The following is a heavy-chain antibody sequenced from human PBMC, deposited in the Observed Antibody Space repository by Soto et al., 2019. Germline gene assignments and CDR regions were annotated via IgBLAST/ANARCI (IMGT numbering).Heavy chain of an antibody. J-gene: IGHJ6*02. D-gene: IGHD3-10*01. CDR1: GFTFSGYA. CDR2: ISDSGGST. V-gene: IGHV3-23*01. CDR3: AGPTYYYGSGSYREGVYYYYGMDV. Sequence: GGSLRLSCGASGFTFSGYAMDWVRQAPGKGLEWVSGISDSGGSTYYATSVMGRFTIFRDNSKKTLYLQMNGLRAEDTAVYYCAGPTYYYGSGSYREGVYYYYGMDVWGQGTTVTVSS.